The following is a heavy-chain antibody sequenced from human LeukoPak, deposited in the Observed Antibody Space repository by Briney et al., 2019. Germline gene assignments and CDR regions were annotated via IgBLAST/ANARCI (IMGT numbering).Heavy chain of an antibody. D-gene: IGHD3-22*01. J-gene: IGHJ4*02. CDR3: ARARYADSSGYYYGRYYFDY. V-gene: IGHV1-18*01. Sequence: ASVKVSCKASGYTFTSYGISWVRQAPGQGLEWMGWISAYSGNTNYAQKLQVRVTMTTDTSTSTAYMELRSLRSDDTAVCYCARARYADSSGYYYGRYYFDYWGQGTLVTVSS. CDR2: ISAYSGNT. CDR1: GYTFTSYG.